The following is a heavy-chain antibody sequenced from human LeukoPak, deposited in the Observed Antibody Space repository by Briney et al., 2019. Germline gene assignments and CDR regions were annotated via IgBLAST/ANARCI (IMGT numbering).Heavy chain of an antibody. V-gene: IGHV3-7*01. CDR3: ARMRRYLGYCSGGSCFYYFDY. D-gene: IGHD2-15*01. Sequence: AGGSLRLSCAASGFTFSSYWMSWVRQAPGKGLEWVANIKQDGSEKYYVDSVKGRFTISRDNAKNSLYLQMNSLRAEDTAVYYCARMRRYLGYCSGGSCFYYFDYWGQGTLVTVSS. CDR1: GFTFSSYW. J-gene: IGHJ4*02. CDR2: IKQDGSEK.